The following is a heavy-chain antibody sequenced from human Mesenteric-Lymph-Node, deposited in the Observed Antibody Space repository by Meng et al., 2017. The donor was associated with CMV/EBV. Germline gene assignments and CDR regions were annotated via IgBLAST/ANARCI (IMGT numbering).Heavy chain of an antibody. CDR3: ARTRTYYYYGMDV. D-gene: IGHD3/OR15-3a*01. V-gene: IGHV3-7*01. Sequence: GGSLRLSCAASGFTFSSDWMDWVRQAPGKGLEWVANIKEDGSEKYYVDSVKGRFTISRDNAKNSLYLQMNSLRAEDTAVYYCARTRTYYYYGMDVWGQGTTVTV. J-gene: IGHJ6*02. CDR1: GFTFSSDW. CDR2: IKEDGSEK.